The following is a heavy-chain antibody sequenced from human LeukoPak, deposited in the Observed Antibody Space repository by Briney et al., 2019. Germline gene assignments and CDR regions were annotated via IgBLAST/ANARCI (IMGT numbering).Heavy chain of an antibody. J-gene: IGHJ4*02. Sequence: PSETLSLTCTASGYSINSGYYWGWIRQPPGKGLEWIGSIYHSGSTYYNPSLKSRVTISVDTSKNQSSLKLSSVTAADTAVYYCASRNYYGSGSYLFWGQGTLVTVSS. CDR1: GYSINSGYY. CDR3: ASRNYYGSGSYLF. D-gene: IGHD3-10*01. CDR2: IYHSGST. V-gene: IGHV4-38-2*02.